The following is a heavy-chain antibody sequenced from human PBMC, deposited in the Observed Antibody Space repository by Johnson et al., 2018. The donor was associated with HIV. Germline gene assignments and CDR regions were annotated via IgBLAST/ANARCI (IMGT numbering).Heavy chain of an antibody. J-gene: IGHJ3*02. CDR3: ARFMGSTWSDASDI. V-gene: IGHV3-11*04. Sequence: QVQLVESGGGLVKPGGSLRLSCAASGFTLSDFYMSWIRQAPGKGPEWLSYISASGSNIYYADSVRGRFTISRDNAKNSLYLQMNFLRPEDTAVYYCARFMGSTWSDASDIWGQGTMVIVSS. CDR2: ISASGSNI. D-gene: IGHD1-26*01. CDR1: GFTLSDFY.